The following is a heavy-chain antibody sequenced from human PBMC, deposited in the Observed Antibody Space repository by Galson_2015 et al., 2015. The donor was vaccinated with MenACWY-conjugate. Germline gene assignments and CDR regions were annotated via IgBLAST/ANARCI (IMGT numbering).Heavy chain of an antibody. CDR2: ISTNGDTA. CDR3: ALSVCFDGYIELDK. V-gene: IGHV3-64*01. Sequence: SLRLSCAASGFTVINYALTWVRQASGKGLEYVSTISTNGDTAYYAKSVKGRFIDSRDNSKNTVYLQMGDLRAEDMGLYFCALSVCFDGYIELDKWGQGTLVTVAS. J-gene: IGHJ4*02. D-gene: IGHD3-9*01. CDR1: GFTVINYA.